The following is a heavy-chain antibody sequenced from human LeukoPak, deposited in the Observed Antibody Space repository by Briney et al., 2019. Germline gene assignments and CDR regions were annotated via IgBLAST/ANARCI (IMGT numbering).Heavy chain of an antibody. CDR1: GFTFSSSG. D-gene: IGHD2-2*01. CDR2: ISGSGGST. J-gene: IGHJ5*02. CDR3: AKLYCISSGCYYDH. V-gene: IGHV3-23*01. Sequence: GGSLRLSCAASGFTFSSSGMSWVRQAPGKGLEWVSAISGSGGSTYYADSVKGRFTISRDNSKNTLSQQMNSLRGEDTAVYYCAKLYCISSGCYYDHWGQGALVTVSS.